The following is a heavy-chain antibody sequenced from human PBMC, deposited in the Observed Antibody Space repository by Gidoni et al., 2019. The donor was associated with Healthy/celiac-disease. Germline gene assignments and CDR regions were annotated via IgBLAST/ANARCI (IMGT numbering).Heavy chain of an antibody. CDR2: IIPIFGTA. CDR1: GGTFSSYA. V-gene: IGHV1-69*01. Sequence: QVQLVQSGAEEKKPGYSVKVSRKASGGTFSSYAISWVRQAPGQGLEWMGGIIPIFGTANYAQKFQGRVTITADESTSTAYMELSSLRSEDTAVYYCARAVWLQHAFDIWGQGTMVTVSS. D-gene: IGHD5-18*01. CDR3: ARAVWLQHAFDI. J-gene: IGHJ3*02.